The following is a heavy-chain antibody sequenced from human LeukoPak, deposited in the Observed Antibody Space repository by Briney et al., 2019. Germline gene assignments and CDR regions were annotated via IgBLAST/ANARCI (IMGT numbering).Heavy chain of an antibody. CDR2: IYHSGST. V-gene: IGHV4-30-2*01. Sequence: PSQTLSLTCAVPGGSISSGGYSWSWIRQPPGQGLEWIGYIYHSGSTYYNPSLKSRVTISVDRSKNQFSLKLSSVTAADTAVYYCARESDAFDIWGQGTMVTVSS. CDR3: ARESDAFDI. J-gene: IGHJ3*02. CDR1: GGSISSGGYS.